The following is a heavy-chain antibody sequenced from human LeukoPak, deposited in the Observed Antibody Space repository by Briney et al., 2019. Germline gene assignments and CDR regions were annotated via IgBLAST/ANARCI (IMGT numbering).Heavy chain of an antibody. J-gene: IGHJ5*02. D-gene: IGHD2-15*01. V-gene: IGHV3-23*01. CDR2: ISGSGGST. CDR3: AKDGRRCSGGSCYYNWFDP. Sequence: PGGSLRLSCAASGFTFSSYAMSWVRQAPGQGLEWVSAISGSGGSTYYADSVKGRFTISRDNSKTTLYLQMNSLRAEDTAVYYCAKDGRRCSGGSCYYNWFDPWGQGTLVTVSS. CDR1: GFTFSSYA.